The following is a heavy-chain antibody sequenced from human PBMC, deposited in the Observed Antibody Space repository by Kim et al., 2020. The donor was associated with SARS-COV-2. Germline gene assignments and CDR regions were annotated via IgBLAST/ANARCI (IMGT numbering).Heavy chain of an antibody. J-gene: IGHJ4*02. Sequence: SVKGRFTISRDNSKNTLYLQMNSLRAEDTAVYYCARDGGDIVVVVAFFDYWGQGTLVTVSS. V-gene: IGHV3-30*01. CDR3: ARDGGDIVVVVAFFDY. D-gene: IGHD2-15*01.